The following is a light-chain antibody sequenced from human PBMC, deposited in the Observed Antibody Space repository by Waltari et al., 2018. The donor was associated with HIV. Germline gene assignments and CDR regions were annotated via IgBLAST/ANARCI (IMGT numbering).Light chain of an antibody. J-gene: IGLJ2*01. V-gene: IGLV1-44*01. CDR1: SSDLGSNA. CDR2: SNN. Sequence: QSVLTQPPSASETPGQRVAISCSGSSSDLGSNAVNWYQQLPGTAPKLLIYSNNQRPSGVPDRFSGSKSGTSASLAISGLQSEDEADYYCAAWDDSLNGPHVVFGGGTKLTVL. CDR3: AAWDDSLNGPHVV.